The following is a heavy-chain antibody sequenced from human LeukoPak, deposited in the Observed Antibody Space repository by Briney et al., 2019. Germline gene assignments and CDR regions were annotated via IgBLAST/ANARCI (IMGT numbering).Heavy chain of an antibody. D-gene: IGHD3-10*01. J-gene: IGHJ4*02. Sequence: GGSLRLSCAASGFTFSSYSMNWVRQAPGKGLEWVSSISSSSSYIYYADSVKGRFTISRDNAKNSLYLQMNSLRAEDTAVYYCARDFHSGVRGVILKYFDYWGQGTLVTDSS. CDR2: ISSSSSYI. V-gene: IGHV3-21*01. CDR3: ARDFHSGVRGVILKYFDY. CDR1: GFTFSSYS.